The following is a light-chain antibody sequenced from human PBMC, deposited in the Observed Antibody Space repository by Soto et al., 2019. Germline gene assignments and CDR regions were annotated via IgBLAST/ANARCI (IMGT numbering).Light chain of an antibody. CDR2: KAS. CDR1: QSLSGW. V-gene: IGKV1-5*03. J-gene: IGKJ4*01. CDR3: LQYKIYPLS. Sequence: DIQMTQSPSTLSASVGDRDTITCRASQSLSGWLAWYQQRPGKAPKMLIHKASTLAVGVPSRFSGSDSGTEFTLTISSVQTDDFATYFCLQYKIYPLSFGGGTKVDIK.